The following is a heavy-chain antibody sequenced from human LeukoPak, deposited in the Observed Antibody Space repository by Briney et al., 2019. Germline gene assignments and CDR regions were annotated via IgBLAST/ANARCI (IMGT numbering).Heavy chain of an antibody. CDR3: AKDGGYSSSWYGNLYYFDY. V-gene: IGHV3-23*01. J-gene: IGHJ4*02. CDR2: ISGSGGST. Sequence: GGSLRLSCAASGFTFSSYGMSWVRQAPGKGLERVSAISGSGGSTYYADSVKGRFTISRDNSKNTLYLQMNSLRAEDTAVYYCAKDGGYSSSWYGNLYYFDYWGQGTLVTVSS. CDR1: GFTFSSYG. D-gene: IGHD6-13*01.